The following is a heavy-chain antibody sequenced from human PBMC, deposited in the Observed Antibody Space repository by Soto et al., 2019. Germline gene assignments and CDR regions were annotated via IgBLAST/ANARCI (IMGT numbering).Heavy chain of an antibody. D-gene: IGHD1-1*01. V-gene: IGHV3-23*01. J-gene: IGHJ4*02. CDR1: GFTFSNYA. CDR3: AKEQLERRFGFDY. Sequence: GGSLRLSCAASGFTFSNYAMRWVRQAPGKGLERVSGLSDSGSDTYYGDSVKGRFTISRDNSKNPLYLQMNSLRAEDTAVYYCAKEQLERRFGFDYWGQGT. CDR2: LSDSGSDT.